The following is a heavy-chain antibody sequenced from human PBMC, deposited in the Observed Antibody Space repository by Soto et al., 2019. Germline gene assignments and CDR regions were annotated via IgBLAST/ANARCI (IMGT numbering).Heavy chain of an antibody. CDR2: IYYSGST. Sequence: QVQLQESGPGLVKPSETLSLTCTVSGGSISSYYWSWIRQPPGKGLEWIGYIYYSGSTNYNPSLKSRVTISVDTSKNQFALKLGSVTAADTAVYYCAREGLTGTIGLYYYYGMDVWGKGTTVTVSS. CDR1: GGSISSYY. D-gene: IGHD1-7*01. V-gene: IGHV4-59*01. J-gene: IGHJ6*04. CDR3: AREGLTGTIGLYYYYGMDV.